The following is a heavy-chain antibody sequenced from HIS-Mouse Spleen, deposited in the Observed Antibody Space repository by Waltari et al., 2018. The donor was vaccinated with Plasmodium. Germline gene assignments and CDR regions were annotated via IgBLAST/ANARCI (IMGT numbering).Heavy chain of an antibody. Sequence: QVQLVQSGAEVKKPGASVKVSCKASGYPFTTYGISWVRQAPGKRIEWMGWFSAYNGNIKYAQKVQGRGTMTTDTTTSTAYMERRSLRSDDTSVYYCARGSAGDGFDIWGQGTLVTVSS. CDR1: GYPFTTYG. V-gene: IGHV1-18*01. CDR2: FSAYNGNI. CDR3: ARGSAGDGFDI. D-gene: IGHD6-19*01. J-gene: IGHJ3*02.